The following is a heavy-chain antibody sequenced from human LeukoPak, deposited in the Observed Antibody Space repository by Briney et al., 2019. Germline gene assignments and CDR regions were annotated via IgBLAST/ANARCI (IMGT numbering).Heavy chain of an antibody. CDR1: GFTFTTFG. CDR2: ISPDGNIE. V-gene: IGHV3-30*03. D-gene: IGHD2-2*01. Sequence: PGRSLRLSCAASGFTFTTFGIHWVRQAPGKGLEWVAAISPDGNIEYYTDSVKGRFTISRDNSKNMIYLQMNSLRAEDTAVYYCARDQKYCSSTSCYFVGDYWGQGTLVTVSS. J-gene: IGHJ4*02. CDR3: ARDQKYCSSTSCYFVGDY.